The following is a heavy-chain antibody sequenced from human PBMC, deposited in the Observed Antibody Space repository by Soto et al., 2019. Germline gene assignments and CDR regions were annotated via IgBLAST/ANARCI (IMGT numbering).Heavy chain of an antibody. CDR2: ISTFNGNT. CDR3: ARGTVSSGRWFGP. V-gene: IGHV1-18*04. J-gene: IGHJ5*02. CDR1: ASTFTGYT. Sequence: QVHLVQSGTEVKEPGASLKVSCKASASTFTGYTIGWVRQAPGQGLEWMGWISTFNGNTKYAGNFEGRVTMTTTTSTTTAYMELTLLTFDDTAVYFCARGTVSSGRWFGPWGQGTLVSVSS. D-gene: IGHD3-10*01.